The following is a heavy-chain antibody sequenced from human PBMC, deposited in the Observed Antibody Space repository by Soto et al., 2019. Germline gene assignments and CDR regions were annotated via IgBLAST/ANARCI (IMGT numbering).Heavy chain of an antibody. Sequence: QVHLQESGPGLVAPSGTLSLTCTLSGGSVWAPDWWNWVRQSPDKGLEWIAEVHISGHSNYDPSLRSRVTVSIDSSKNQFYLNLNSVTAADTAIYYCARVRQGCSANNCYFDPWGQGTQVTISS. J-gene: IGHJ5*01. D-gene: IGHD1-1*01. CDR1: GGSVWAPDW. CDR3: ARVRQGCSANNCYFDP. CDR2: VHISGHS. V-gene: IGHV4-4*02.